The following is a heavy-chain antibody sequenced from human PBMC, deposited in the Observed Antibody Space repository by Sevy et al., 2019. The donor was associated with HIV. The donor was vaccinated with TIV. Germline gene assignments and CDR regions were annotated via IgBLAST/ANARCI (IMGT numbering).Heavy chain of an antibody. CDR1: GFTFDDYT. CDR2: ISWDGRGT. Sequence: GGSLRLSCAASGFTFDDYTMHWVRQAPGKGLEWVSLISWDGRGTFYADSVRGRFTISRDNSKNSLFLQMNSLRTDDTALYYCARDSAGFRALNGEGFDWGQGTQVTVSS. D-gene: IGHD7-27*01. CDR3: ARDSAGFRALNGEGFD. V-gene: IGHV3-43*01. J-gene: IGHJ4*02.